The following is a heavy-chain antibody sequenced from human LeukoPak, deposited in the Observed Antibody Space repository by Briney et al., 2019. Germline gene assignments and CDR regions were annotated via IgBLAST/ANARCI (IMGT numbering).Heavy chain of an antibody. D-gene: IGHD3-22*01. V-gene: IGHV1-18*01. J-gene: IGHJ4*02. CDR3: ARGVGVPVY. CDR1: GYTFTSYG. CDR2: ISAYNGNT. Sequence: ASVKVSCKASGYTFTSYGISWVRQAPGQGLEWMGWISAYNGNTNYAQKFQGRVTITRDTSASTAYMELSSLRSEDTAVYYCARGVGVPVYWGQGTLVTVSS.